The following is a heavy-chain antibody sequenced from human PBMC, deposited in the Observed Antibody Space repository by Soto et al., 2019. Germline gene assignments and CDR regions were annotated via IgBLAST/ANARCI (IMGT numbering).Heavy chain of an antibody. CDR2: ISSSSTAI. D-gene: IGHD3-10*01. J-gene: IGHJ4*02. Sequence: EVHLVESGGDLVQPGESLRLSCAASGFTFTYYGINWVRLVPGKGLEWIAYISSSSTAIYFADSVKGRFTISRDNAKNSLFLQSSGLRVEDTAVYFCARETVSGSLDYWGQGTLVTVSS. CDR1: GFTFTYYG. V-gene: IGHV3-48*01. CDR3: ARETVSGSLDY.